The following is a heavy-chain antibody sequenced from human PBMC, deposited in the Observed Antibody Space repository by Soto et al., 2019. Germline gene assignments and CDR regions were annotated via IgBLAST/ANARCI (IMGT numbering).Heavy chain of an antibody. Sequence: SETLSLTCAVYGGSFSGYYWSWIRQPPGKGLEWIGEINHSGGTNYNPSLKSRVTISVDTSKNQFSLKLSSVTAADTAVYYCARGHIAAAGGQDYYYYGMDVWGQGTTVTVPS. CDR2: INHSGGT. V-gene: IGHV4-34*01. CDR3: ARGHIAAAGGQDYYYYGMDV. CDR1: GGSFSGYY. J-gene: IGHJ6*02. D-gene: IGHD6-13*01.